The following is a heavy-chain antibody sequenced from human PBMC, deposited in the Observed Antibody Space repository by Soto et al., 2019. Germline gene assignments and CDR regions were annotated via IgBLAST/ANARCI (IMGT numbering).Heavy chain of an antibody. D-gene: IGHD1-26*01. CDR2: IKSKPDGGTT. V-gene: IGHV3-15*01. CDR1: GFTFSNAW. CDR3: TTGIVGATDAFDI. Sequence: GGSLRLSCAASGFTFSNAWMSWVRQAPGKGLEWVGRIKSKPDGGTTDYAAPVKGRFTISRDDSKNTLYLQMNSLKTEDTAVYYCTTGIVGATDAFDIWGQGTMVTVSS. J-gene: IGHJ3*02.